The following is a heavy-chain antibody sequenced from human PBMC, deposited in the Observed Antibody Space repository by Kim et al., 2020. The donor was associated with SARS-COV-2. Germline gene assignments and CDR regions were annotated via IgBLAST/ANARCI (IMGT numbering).Heavy chain of an antibody. Sequence: GGSLRLSCAASGFTFSSYEMNWVRQAPGKGLEWVSYISSSGSTIYYADSVKGRFTISRDNAKNSLYLQMNSLRAEDTAVYYCARGETYRKPFGYWGQGTLVTVSS. CDR2: ISSSGSTI. D-gene: IGHD3-10*01. V-gene: IGHV3-48*03. J-gene: IGHJ4*02. CDR3: ARGETYRKPFGY. CDR1: GFTFSSYE.